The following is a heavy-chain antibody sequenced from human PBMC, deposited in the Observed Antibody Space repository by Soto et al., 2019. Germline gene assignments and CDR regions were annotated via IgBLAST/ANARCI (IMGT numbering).Heavy chain of an antibody. J-gene: IGHJ4*02. Sequence: QLQLQESGPGLVKPSETLSLTCTVSSGSISSSSSYWGWIRQPPGKGLGWIGSIYYSGNTYYNPSLKSRVTISIDSSKTQFSLKLNSVTTADTAVYYCGARDYGAKGYYFETWGQGTLVTVSS. CDR2: IYYSGNT. D-gene: IGHD4-17*01. CDR1: SGSISSSSSY. CDR3: GARDYGAKGYYFET. V-gene: IGHV4-39*01.